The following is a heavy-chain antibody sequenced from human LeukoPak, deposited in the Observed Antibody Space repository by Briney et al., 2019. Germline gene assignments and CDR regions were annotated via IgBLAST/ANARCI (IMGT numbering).Heavy chain of an antibody. CDR1: GGSISCSSYY. D-gene: IGHD6-19*01. V-gene: IGHV4-39*01. J-gene: IGHJ4*02. CDR2: IYYSGST. Sequence: KPSETLFPSCSVSGGSISCSSYYWGWIRQPPGKGLEWTGSIYYSGSTYYNPSLKSRVTISIDTSKNQFSLKVSSVTAADTAVYYCARHFGAVAGTFDYWGQGTLVTVSS. CDR3: ARHFGAVAGTFDY.